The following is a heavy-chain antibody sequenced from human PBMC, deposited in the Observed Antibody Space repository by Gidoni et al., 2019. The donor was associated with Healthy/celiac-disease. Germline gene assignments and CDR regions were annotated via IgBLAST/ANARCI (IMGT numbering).Heavy chain of an antibody. D-gene: IGHD3-3*01. V-gene: IGHV1-2*04. J-gene: IGHJ4*02. CDR3: ARAAYYDFWSGYYGYFDY. CDR1: GYTFPGYY. CDR2: INPNSGGT. Sequence: QVQLVQSGAEVKKPGASVKVSCKASGYTFPGYYMHWVRQAPGQGLEWMGWINPNSGGTNYAQKFQGWVTMTRDTSISTAYMELSRLRSDDTAVYYCARAAYYDFWSGYYGYFDYWGQGTLVTVSS.